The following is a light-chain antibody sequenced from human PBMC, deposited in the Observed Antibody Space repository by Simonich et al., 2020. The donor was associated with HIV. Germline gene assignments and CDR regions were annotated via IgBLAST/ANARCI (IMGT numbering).Light chain of an antibody. V-gene: IGKV4-1*01. CDR1: RSILYSSNNKNY. CDR2: WAS. CDR3: QQYHSSPCT. Sequence: DIVMTQSPDSLAVSLGERATFNCKSSRSILYSSNNKNYLAWYQQKPGQPPKLLIYWASTRESGFPDRFSASGSGTDFTLTISSLQAEDVAIYYCQQYHSSPCTFGPGTKVDIK. J-gene: IGKJ3*01.